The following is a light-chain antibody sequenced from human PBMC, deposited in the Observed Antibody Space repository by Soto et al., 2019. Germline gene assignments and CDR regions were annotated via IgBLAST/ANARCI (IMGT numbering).Light chain of an antibody. CDR1: SSDVGGYNY. CDR3: SSYTTSSPLEV. CDR2: DVT. Sequence: QSALTQPRSVSGSPGQSVTISCTGTSSDVGGYNYVSWYQQHPGKAPKLMIYDVTKRPSGVPDRFSGSKSGNTASLTISGLQAEDEADYYCSSYTTSSPLEVFGGGTKLTVL. J-gene: IGLJ3*02. V-gene: IGLV2-11*01.